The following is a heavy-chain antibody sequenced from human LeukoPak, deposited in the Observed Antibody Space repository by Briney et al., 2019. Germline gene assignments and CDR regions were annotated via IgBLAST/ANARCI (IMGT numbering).Heavy chain of an antibody. CDR1: GGSISSYY. CDR2: IYYSGSI. V-gene: IGHV4-59*01. D-gene: IGHD3-16*02. J-gene: IGHJ4*02. Sequence: SETLSLTCTVSGGSISSYYWSWLRQPPGKGLEWIGYIYYSGSINYNPSLMSRVAISLDKTKKKFSLKLSSVTAADTAVYYCAASAFDYVWGSYRREFDYWGQGTLVTVSS. CDR3: AASAFDYVWGSYRREFDY.